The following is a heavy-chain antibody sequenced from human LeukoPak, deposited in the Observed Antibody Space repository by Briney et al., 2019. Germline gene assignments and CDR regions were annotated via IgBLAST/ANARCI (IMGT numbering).Heavy chain of an antibody. CDR2: INPNSGGT. CDR3: ARGEGTVDFDY. Sequence: ASVKVSCKASGYTFTGYYMHWVRQAPGQGPEWMGWINPNSGGTNYAQKFQGRVTITRNTSISTAYMELSSLRSEDTAVYYCARGEGTVDFDYWGQGTLVTVSS. CDR1: GYTFTGYY. J-gene: IGHJ4*02. D-gene: IGHD1-26*01. V-gene: IGHV1-2*02.